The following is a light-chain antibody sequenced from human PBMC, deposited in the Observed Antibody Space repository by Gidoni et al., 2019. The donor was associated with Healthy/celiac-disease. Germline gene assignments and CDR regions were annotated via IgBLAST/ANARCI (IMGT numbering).Light chain of an antibody. J-gene: IGLJ2*01. CDR3: SSYTSSSTRRV. CDR2: DVS. Sequence: QSALTQPASVSGSPGQSITISCTGTSSDVGGYNYVSWYHQHPGKAPKLMIYDVSNRPAGVSNRFSGSKSGNTASLTISGLQAEDEADYYCSSYTSSSTRRVFGGGTKLTVL. CDR1: SSDVGGYNY. V-gene: IGLV2-14*01.